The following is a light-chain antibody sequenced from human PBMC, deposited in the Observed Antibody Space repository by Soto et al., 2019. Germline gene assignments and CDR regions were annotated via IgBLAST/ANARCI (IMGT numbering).Light chain of an antibody. V-gene: IGKV3-20*01. CDR2: LAS. CDR3: QQYGSSPWT. J-gene: IGKJ1*01. CDR1: QTISRY. Sequence: VLTQSPATLSLSPGERATLSCRASQTISRYLAWYQQKPGQAPRLLIYLASNRAAGIPDRFSGSGSGADFTLTINRLEPEDFAVYHCQQYGSSPWTFGQGTKVDIK.